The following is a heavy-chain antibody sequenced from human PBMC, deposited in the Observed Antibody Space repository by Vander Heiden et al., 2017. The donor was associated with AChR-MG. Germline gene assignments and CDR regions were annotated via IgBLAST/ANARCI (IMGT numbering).Heavy chain of an antibody. CDR3: ARDGGDYGDYRLDY. Sequence: QVHLVQSGAEVKQPGASVKVSCKASGYPFTDYYIHWVRQAPGQGLEWLGWINPGSGDTSYPQRFQGWVTMTRDTAITTVYMDMSRLKSDDTAVYYCARDGGDYGDYRLDYWGQGTLITVSS. V-gene: IGHV1-2*04. CDR2: INPGSGDT. D-gene: IGHD4-17*01. J-gene: IGHJ4*02. CDR1: GYPFTDYY.